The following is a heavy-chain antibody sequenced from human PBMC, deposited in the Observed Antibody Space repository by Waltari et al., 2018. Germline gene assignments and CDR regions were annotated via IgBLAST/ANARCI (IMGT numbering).Heavy chain of an antibody. CDR2: ISAYNGNT. CDR1: GYTFTSYG. J-gene: IGHJ5*02. Sequence: QVQLVQSGAEVKKPGASVKVSCKASGYTFTSYGISWVRKAPGQGLEWMGWISAYNGNTNYAQKLQGRVTMTTDTSTSTAYMELRSLRSDDTAVYYCARDVVLRYFDWLPTSYNWFDPWGQGTLVTVSS. CDR3: ARDVVLRYFDWLPTSYNWFDP. V-gene: IGHV1-18*01. D-gene: IGHD3-9*01.